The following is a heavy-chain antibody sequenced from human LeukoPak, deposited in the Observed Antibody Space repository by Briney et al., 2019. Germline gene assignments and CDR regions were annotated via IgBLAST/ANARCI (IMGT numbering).Heavy chain of an antibody. CDR2: ISANNGLT. CDR1: GYTFINYG. Sequence: ASVKVSCKASGYTFINYGFSWVRQAPGQGLEWMGWISANNGLTNYAQKFQGRVTMTTDTSTSTAYMELRSLRSDDTAMYYCARAPMVGPTRVDFWGQGTLVTVSS. CDR3: ARAPMVGPTRVDF. J-gene: IGHJ4*02. D-gene: IGHD1-26*01. V-gene: IGHV1-18*01.